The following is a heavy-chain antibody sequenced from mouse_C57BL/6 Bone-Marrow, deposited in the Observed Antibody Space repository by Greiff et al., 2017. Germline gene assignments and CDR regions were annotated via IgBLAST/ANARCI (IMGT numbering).Heavy chain of an antibody. D-gene: IGHD1-1*01. CDR1: GFNIKDDY. V-gene: IGHV14-4*01. J-gene: IGHJ3*01. CDR2: IDPENGDT. Sequence: VQLQQSGAELVRPGASVKLSCTASGFNIKDDYMHWVKQRPEQGLEWIGLIDPENGDTEYASKFQGKATITADKSSNTAYLQLSSLTSEDTAVYYFSAVLLRYLFAYWGQGTLVTVSA. CDR3: SAVLLRYLFAY.